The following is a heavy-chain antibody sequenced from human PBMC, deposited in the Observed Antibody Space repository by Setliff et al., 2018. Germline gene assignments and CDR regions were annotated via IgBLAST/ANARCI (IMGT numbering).Heavy chain of an antibody. CDR1: GGSTRSISYY. D-gene: IGHD2-2*01. CDR3: AICRYQVPYNY. Sequence: SETLSLTCTVSGGSTRSISYYWGWVRQPPGKGLEWIGTIYDSGTTYYNPSLKSRVTISVDTSKNQFSLRLSSVTAADTAVYYCAICRYQVPYNYWGQGSLVTVSS. J-gene: IGHJ4*02. CDR2: IYDSGTT. V-gene: IGHV4-39*01.